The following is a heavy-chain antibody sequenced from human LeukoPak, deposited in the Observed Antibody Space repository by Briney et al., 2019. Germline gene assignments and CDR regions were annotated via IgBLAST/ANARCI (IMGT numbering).Heavy chain of an antibody. V-gene: IGHV3-7*03. Sequence: GGSLRLSCAASGFTFSHFWMSWVRQAPGKGLEWVAYIKKTGSETYYVDSVKGRFTITRDNTRNSLYLQMNSLRAEDTAVYYCARDQDHWGQGTLVAVSS. CDR3: ARDQDH. CDR2: IKKTGSET. J-gene: IGHJ4*02. CDR1: GFTFSHFW.